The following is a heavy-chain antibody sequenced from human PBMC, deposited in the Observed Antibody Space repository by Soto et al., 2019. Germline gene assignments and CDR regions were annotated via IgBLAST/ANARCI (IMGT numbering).Heavy chain of an antibody. Sequence: HPVGSLRLSCAASGFTFSSYSMNWVRQAPGKGLEWVSYISSSSSTIYYADSVKGRFTVSRDNAKNSLYLQMNSLRDEDTAVYYCARDRRYDFWSGYPWHYYYGMDVWGQGTTVTVSS. CDR1: GFTFSSYS. J-gene: IGHJ6*02. D-gene: IGHD3-3*01. V-gene: IGHV3-48*02. CDR2: ISSSSSTI. CDR3: ARDRRYDFWSGYPWHYYYGMDV.